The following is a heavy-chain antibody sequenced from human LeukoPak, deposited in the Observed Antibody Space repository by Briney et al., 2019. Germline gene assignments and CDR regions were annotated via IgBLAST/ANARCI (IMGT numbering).Heavy chain of an antibody. V-gene: IGHV4-4*07. CDR1: GGSISSYY. J-gene: IGHJ4*02. CDR3: ATKNSGWFGTYFDC. CDR2: IYTSGST. Sequence: SETLSLTCTVSGGSISSYYWSWIRQPAGKGLEWIGRIYTSGSTNYNPSLKSRVTMSVDTSKNQFSLKLSSVTAADTAVYYCATKNSGWFGTYFDCWGQGTLVTVSS. D-gene: IGHD6-19*01.